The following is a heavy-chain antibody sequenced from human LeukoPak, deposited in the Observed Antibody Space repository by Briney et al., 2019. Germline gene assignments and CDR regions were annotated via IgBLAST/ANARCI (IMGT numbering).Heavy chain of an antibody. CDR2: ISWNSGSI. V-gene: IGHV3-9*01. CDR3: AKDISVYGSGKYYFDC. J-gene: IGHJ4*02. D-gene: IGHD3-10*01. CDR1: GFTFDDYA. Sequence: GGSLRLSCAASGFTFDDYAMHWVRQAPGKGLEWVSGISWNSGSIGYADSVKGRFTISRDNAKNSLYLQMNSLRAEDTALYYCAKDISVYGSGKYYFDCWGQGTLVTVSS.